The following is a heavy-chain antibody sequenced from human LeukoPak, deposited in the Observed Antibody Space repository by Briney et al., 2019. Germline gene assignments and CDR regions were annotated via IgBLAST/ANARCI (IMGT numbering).Heavy chain of an antibody. J-gene: IGHJ4*02. Sequence: PGGSLRLSCAASGFTFSSYSMNWVRQAPGKGLEWVSSISSSSSYIYYADSVKGRFTISRDNAKNSLYLQMNSLRAEDTAVYYCARALVTVVTLYYFDYWGQGTLVPVSS. D-gene: IGHD4-23*01. CDR1: GFTFSSYS. V-gene: IGHV3-21*01. CDR3: ARALVTVVTLYYFDY. CDR2: ISSSSSYI.